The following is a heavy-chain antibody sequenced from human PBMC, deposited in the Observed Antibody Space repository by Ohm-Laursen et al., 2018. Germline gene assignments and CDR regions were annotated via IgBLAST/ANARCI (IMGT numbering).Heavy chain of an antibody. CDR1: GFTFSDYW. J-gene: IGHJ4*02. Sequence: SLRLSCAASGFTFSDYWMNWVRQALGKGLVWVSHIDTDGSGTHYADSVKGRFTISRDNAKNTLYLQMDSLRAGDTAVYYCVRHDSTGYYYYWGQGTLVTVSS. V-gene: IGHV3-74*01. CDR3: VRHDSTGYYYY. CDR2: IDTDGSGT. D-gene: IGHD3-22*01.